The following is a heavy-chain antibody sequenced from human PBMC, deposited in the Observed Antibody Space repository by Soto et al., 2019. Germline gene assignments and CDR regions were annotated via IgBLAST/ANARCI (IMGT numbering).Heavy chain of an antibody. V-gene: IGHV3-33*01. D-gene: IGHD1-26*01. J-gene: IGHJ6*02. CDR3: ARDALGFCNSPTCHIHYGMDV. CDR2: LWSDGGNK. CDR1: VFTFRSYA. Sequence: PGGSLRLSCVESVFTFRSYAMHWARQPPGKGLEWVAVLWSDGGNKYHADSVKARFAISRDNSKNTVYLEMNGLRVDDTGVYYCARDALGFCNSPTCHIHYGMDVWRQGTTVTVSS.